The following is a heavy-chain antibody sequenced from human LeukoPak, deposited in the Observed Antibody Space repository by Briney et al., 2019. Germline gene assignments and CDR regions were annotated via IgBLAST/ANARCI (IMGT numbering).Heavy chain of an antibody. Sequence: GGSLRLSCAASGFTFSDYYMSWIRQAPGKGLEWVLYISSSGSTIYYADSVKGRFTISRDNAKNSLYLQMNSLRAEDTAVYYCAREDYDYAFDIWGQGTMVTVSS. D-gene: IGHD4-17*01. CDR1: GFTFSDYY. CDR2: ISSSGSTI. V-gene: IGHV3-11*01. J-gene: IGHJ3*02. CDR3: AREDYDYAFDI.